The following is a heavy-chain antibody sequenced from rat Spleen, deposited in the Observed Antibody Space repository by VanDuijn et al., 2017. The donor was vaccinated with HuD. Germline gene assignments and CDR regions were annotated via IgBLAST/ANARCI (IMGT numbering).Heavy chain of an antibody. V-gene: IGHV5-22*01. CDR2: ISYEVSRT. CDR1: GFTFSDYY. CDR3: ARQAGSRYYFDY. Sequence: EVQLVESDGGLVQPGRSLKLSCAASGFTFSDYYMAWVRQAPKKGLEWVASISYEVSRTYYGDSVKGRFTISRDNAKNTQYLQMDSLRSEDTATYYCARQAGSRYYFDYWGQGVMVTVSS. J-gene: IGHJ2*01. D-gene: IGHD1-4*01.